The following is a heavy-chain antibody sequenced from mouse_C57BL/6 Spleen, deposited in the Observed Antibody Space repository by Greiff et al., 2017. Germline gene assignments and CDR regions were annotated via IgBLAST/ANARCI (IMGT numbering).Heavy chain of an antibody. CDR2: IRLKSDNYAT. CDR3: TRGWYFDV. Sequence: EVQWVESGGGLVQPGGSMKLSCVASGFTFSNYWMNWVRQSPEKGLEWVAQIRLKSDNYATHYAESVKGRFTISRDDSKSSVYLQMNNLRAEDTGIYYCTRGWYFDVWGTGTTVTVSS. CDR1: GFTFSNYW. V-gene: IGHV6-3*01. J-gene: IGHJ1*03.